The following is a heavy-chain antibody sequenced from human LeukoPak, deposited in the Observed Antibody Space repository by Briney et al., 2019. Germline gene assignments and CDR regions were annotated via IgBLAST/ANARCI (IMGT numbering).Heavy chain of an antibody. CDR1: GVPISGGRYC. D-gene: IGHD3-3*01. Sequence: ASETLSLTCTVSGVPISGGRYCWGWLRQPPGKGLEWIGSVYYNGDTLDNPSLKSRVILSVDMSKNQFSVETASLTAAETAVYYCARHASGVFEYWGLGILVSV. V-gene: IGHV4-39*01. CDR3: ARHASGVFEY. J-gene: IGHJ4*02. CDR2: VYYNGDT.